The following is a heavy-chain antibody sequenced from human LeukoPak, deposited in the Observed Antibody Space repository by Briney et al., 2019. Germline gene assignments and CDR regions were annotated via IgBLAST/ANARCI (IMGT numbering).Heavy chain of an antibody. Sequence: SETLSLTCTVSGGSISSYYWSWIRHPPGRRLEWIGYIYYSGSTNYNPSLKSRVTISVNSSKNQFSLKLSSVTAADTAVYFCARTDSGSAIDYWGQGTLVTVSS. CDR3: ARTDSGSAIDY. CDR2: IYYSGST. CDR1: GGSISSYY. V-gene: IGHV4-59*01. D-gene: IGHD1-26*01. J-gene: IGHJ4*02.